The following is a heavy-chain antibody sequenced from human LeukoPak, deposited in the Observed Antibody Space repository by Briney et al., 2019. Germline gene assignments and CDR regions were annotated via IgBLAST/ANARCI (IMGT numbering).Heavy chain of an antibody. V-gene: IGHV3-74*01. CDR1: GFTFSSYW. D-gene: IGHD6-19*01. Sequence: PGGSLRLSCAASGFTFSSYWMHWVRQAPGKGLVWVSRINGDGSSTSYADSVKGRFTISRDNAKNTLYLQMNSLRAEDTAVYYCASLDVAVGGIWGQGTLVTVSS. J-gene: IGHJ4*02. CDR2: INGDGSST. CDR3: ASLDVAVGGI.